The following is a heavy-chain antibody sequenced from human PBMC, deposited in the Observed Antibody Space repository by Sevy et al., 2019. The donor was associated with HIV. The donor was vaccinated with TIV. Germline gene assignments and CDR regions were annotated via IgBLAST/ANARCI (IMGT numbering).Heavy chain of an antibody. CDR2: IKSKTDSGTT. CDR1: GFIFSNAW. J-gene: IGHJ5*02. Sequence: GESLKISCAASGFIFSNAWMSWVRQAPGKGLEWVGRIKSKTDSGTTDYAAPVKGRFTISREDSKNTLYLQMNSLRAEDTAVYYCTTAALAMVPSWGQGTLVTVSS. CDR3: TTAALAMVPS. V-gene: IGHV3-15*01. D-gene: IGHD3-10*01.